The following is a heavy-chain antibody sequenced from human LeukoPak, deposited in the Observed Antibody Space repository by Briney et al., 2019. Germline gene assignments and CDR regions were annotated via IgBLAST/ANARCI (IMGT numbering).Heavy chain of an antibody. J-gene: IGHJ4*02. CDR2: ISGSSGRT. V-gene: IGHV3-23*01. CDR3: AKTTDYGDYPDY. CDR1: GFTFSSYA. D-gene: IGHD4-17*01. Sequence: GGSLRLSCAASGFTFSSYAMSWVRQAPGKGLEWVSAISGSSGRTYYADSVKGRFTISRDNSKNTLYLQMNSLRAEDTAVYYCAKTTDYGDYPDYWGQGTPVTVSS.